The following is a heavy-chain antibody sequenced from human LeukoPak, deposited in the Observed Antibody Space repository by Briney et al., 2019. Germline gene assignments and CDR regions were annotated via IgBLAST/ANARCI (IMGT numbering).Heavy chain of an antibody. CDR2: ISAYNGNT. CDR1: GYTFTSYG. D-gene: IGHD3-10*01. V-gene: IGHV1-18*01. J-gene: IGHJ5*02. Sequence: ASVKVSCKASGYTFTSYGISWVRQAPGQGLEWIGWISAYNGNTNYAQKLQGRVTMTTDTSTSTAYMELRSLRSDDTAVYYCARDRDYGSGSYVRFDTWGQGTLVTVSS. CDR3: ARDRDYGSGSYVRFDT.